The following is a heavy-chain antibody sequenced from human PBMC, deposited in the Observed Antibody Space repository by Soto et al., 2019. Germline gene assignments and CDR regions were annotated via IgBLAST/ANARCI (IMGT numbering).Heavy chain of an antibody. CDR2: INSDGSST. CDR1: GFTFSSYW. J-gene: IGHJ4*02. V-gene: IGHV3-74*01. CDR3: SRDGGPSHCTNGVCSDY. D-gene: IGHD2-8*01. Sequence: GGSLRLSCAASGFTFSSYWMHWVRQAPGKGLVWVSRINSDGSSTTYADSVKGRFTISRDNAKNTLYLQMNSLRADDTAVYYCSRDGGPSHCTNGVCSDYWGQGTLVTVSS.